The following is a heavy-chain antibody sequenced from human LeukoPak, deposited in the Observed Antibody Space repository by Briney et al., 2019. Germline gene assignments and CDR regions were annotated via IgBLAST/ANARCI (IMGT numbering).Heavy chain of an antibody. Sequence: PGGSLRLSCAASGFTFSDAWMSWVRQAPGKGLEWVSVISGNAVNTYYADSVKGRFTISRDNSKNTMYLQMNSLRAEDTAVYYCASASNPWLQLTWGQGTLVTVSS. V-gene: IGHV3-23*01. CDR2: ISGNAVNT. CDR1: GFTFSDAW. D-gene: IGHD5-24*01. CDR3: ASASNPWLQLT. J-gene: IGHJ5*02.